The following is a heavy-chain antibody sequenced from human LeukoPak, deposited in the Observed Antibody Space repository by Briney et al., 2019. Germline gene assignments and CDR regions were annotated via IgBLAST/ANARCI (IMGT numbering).Heavy chain of an antibody. Sequence: PSQTLSLTCTVSGGSISSGGYYWSWIRQHPGKGLERIGYIYYSGSTYYNPSLKSRVTISVDTSKNQFSLKLSSVTAADTAVYYCAITGLSSSWHGDYWGQGTLVTVSS. CDR3: AITGLSSSWHGDY. CDR2: IYYSGST. CDR1: GGSISSGGYY. V-gene: IGHV4-31*03. J-gene: IGHJ4*02. D-gene: IGHD6-13*01.